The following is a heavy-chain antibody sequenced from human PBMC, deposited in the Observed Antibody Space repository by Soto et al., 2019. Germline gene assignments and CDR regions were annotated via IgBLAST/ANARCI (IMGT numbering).Heavy chain of an antibody. CDR2: IYYSGST. V-gene: IGHV4-59*08. D-gene: IGHD2-2*01. CDR3: ARFVVVPAASYYFDY. Sequence: ASETLSLTCTVSGGSISSYYWSWIRQPPGKGLEWIGYIYYSGSTNYNPSLKSRVTISVDTSKNQFSLKLSSVTAADTAVYYCARFVVVPAASYYFDYGAQGTRVTV. CDR1: GGSISSYY. J-gene: IGHJ4*02.